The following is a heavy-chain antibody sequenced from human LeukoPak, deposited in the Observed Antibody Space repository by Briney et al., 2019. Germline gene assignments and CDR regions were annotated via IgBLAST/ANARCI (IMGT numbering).Heavy chain of an antibody. CDR1: GFTFSSYA. V-gene: IGHV3-23*01. J-gene: IGHJ4*02. Sequence: GGSLRLSCAASGFTFSSYAMCWVRQAPGKGLEWVSAISGSGGSTYYADSVKGRFTISRDNSKNTLYLQMNSLRAEDTAVYYCAKWDRPYYYDSSGYYENWGQGTLVTVSS. D-gene: IGHD3-22*01. CDR2: ISGSGGST. CDR3: AKWDRPYYYDSSGYYEN.